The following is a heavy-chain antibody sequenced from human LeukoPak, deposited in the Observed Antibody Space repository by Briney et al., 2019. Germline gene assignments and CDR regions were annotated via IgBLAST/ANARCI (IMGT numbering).Heavy chain of an antibody. J-gene: IGHJ5*02. CDR1: GGAIASGGYS. Sequence: SETLSLTCTVSGGAIASGGYSWNWIRQSPGKGLEGIGCIYDRGPAYYNPSLKSRFTISVDRPKNQFFLNVTSLTAADTAVYYCARSRQASGLLSSWGQGTPVVVSS. CDR3: ARSRQASGLLSS. V-gene: IGHV4-30-2*06. D-gene: IGHD3-10*01. CDR2: IYDRGPA.